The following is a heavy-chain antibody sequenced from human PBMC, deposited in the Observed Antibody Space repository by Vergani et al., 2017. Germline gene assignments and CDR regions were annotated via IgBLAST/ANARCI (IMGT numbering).Heavy chain of an antibody. CDR2: INSDGSST. J-gene: IGHJ6*02. CDR1: GFTFSSHW. D-gene: IGHD3-10*01. CDR3: ARRLWFGEGMDV. V-gene: IGHV3-74*01. Sequence: EVQLVESGGGLVQPGGSLRLSCAASGFTFSSHWMHWVRQAPGKGLVWVSHINSDGSSTSFADSVKGRFTISRDNAKNTLYLQMNSLRAEDTAVYHCARRLWFGEGMDVWGQGTTVTVSS.